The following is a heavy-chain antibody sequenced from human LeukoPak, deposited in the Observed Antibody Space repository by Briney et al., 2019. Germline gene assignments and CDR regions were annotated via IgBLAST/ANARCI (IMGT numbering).Heavy chain of an antibody. J-gene: IGHJ4*02. CDR1: GFTFSDYA. D-gene: IGHD3-3*01. CDR3: ARNPGGAYNDFWSGFLDY. V-gene: IGHV3-30-3*01. CDR2: VSYDGGNL. Sequence: GRSLRLSCAASGFTFSDYAMHWVRRAPGKGLEWVAAVSYDGGNLYYAGSVKGRFTISRGNSKNTLYLQMNSLRPEDTAVYYCARNPGGAYNDFWSGFLDYWGQGTLVTVSS.